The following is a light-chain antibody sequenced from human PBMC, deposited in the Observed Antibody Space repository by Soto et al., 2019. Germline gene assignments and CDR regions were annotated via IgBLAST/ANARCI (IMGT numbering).Light chain of an antibody. CDR2: GAS. V-gene: IGKV3-15*01. Sequence: EIVMTQFPATLSVSPGERATLSCRASQSVSSNLAWYQQKPGQAPRLLFYGASTRATGIPARFSGSGSGTEFTLTISSLQSEDFAVYYCQQYNNWPGTFGQGTKVEIK. CDR1: QSVSSN. CDR3: QQYNNWPGT. J-gene: IGKJ1*01.